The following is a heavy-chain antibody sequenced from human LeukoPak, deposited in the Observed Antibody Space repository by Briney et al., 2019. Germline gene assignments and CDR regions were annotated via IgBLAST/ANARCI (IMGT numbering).Heavy chain of an antibody. D-gene: IGHD6-19*01. CDR2: IAYDGTNK. CDR3: ASPQWPGYFDY. Sequence: GRSLRLSCEASGFIFSSYGMHWVRQAPGKGLEWVAVIAYDGTNKYYADSVKGRFTISRDNSKNALYLQMNSLRAEDTALYYCASPQWPGYFDYWGQGTLVTASS. J-gene: IGHJ4*02. CDR1: GFIFSSYG. V-gene: IGHV3-30*03.